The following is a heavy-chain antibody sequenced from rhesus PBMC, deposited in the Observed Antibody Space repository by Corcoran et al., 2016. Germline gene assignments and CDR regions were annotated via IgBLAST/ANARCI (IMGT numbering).Heavy chain of an antibody. D-gene: IGHD5-24*01. V-gene: IGHV3S18*01. J-gene: IGHJ4*01. Sequence: EVQLVESGGGLAKPGGSLRLSCAASGFSFSDSYMYWVRQAPGKVLEWVSGISYTGGSTYYADSVKGRFTISRENAKNTLYLQMDSLRAEDTAVYYCARVSYSGGYFDYWGQGVLVTVSS. CDR3: ARVSYSGGYFDY. CDR1: GFSFSDSY. CDR2: ISYTGGST.